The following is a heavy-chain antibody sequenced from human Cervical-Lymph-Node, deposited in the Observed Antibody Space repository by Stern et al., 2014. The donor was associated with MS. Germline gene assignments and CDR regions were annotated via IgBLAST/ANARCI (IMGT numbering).Heavy chain of an antibody. V-gene: IGHV1-69*12. CDR3: ARGCGGDCSLDY. J-gene: IGHJ4*02. CDR1: GGFFTSYA. Sequence: VQLVQSGAEVKKPGSSVKVSCKASGGFFTSYAITWVRQAPGLGLEWMGGIVPLLNRTKYGRIIQGRLTITADESTATTYMELNNLTSADTAIYYCARGCGGDCSLDYWGQGTLITVS. CDR2: IVPLLNRT. D-gene: IGHD2-21*02.